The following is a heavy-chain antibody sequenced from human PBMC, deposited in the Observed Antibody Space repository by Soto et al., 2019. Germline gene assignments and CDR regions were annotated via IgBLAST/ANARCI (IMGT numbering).Heavy chain of an antibody. V-gene: IGHV1-3*01. CDR1: GYTFTTYA. J-gene: IGHJ6*02. D-gene: IGHD3-10*01. CDR3: AREAPYLGSGIYGDGMDV. Sequence: QVQLVQSGAEVKKPGASVKVSCKASGYTFTTYAIHWVRQAPGQRLEWMGWINAGNGNTKFSQKFQGRVTITMDTSASTAYMELSSLRSEDTAVYYYAREAPYLGSGIYGDGMDVWGQGTTVTVSS. CDR2: INAGNGNT.